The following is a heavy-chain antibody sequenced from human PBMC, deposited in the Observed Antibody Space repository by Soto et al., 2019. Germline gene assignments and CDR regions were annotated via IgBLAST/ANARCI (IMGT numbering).Heavy chain of an antibody. D-gene: IGHD3-3*01. V-gene: IGHV3-64*01. J-gene: IGHJ4*02. CDR3: ARRIGHDFWSGYTDY. CDR2: ISSNGGST. Sequence: EVQLVESGGGLVQPGGSLRLSCAASGFTFSSYAMHWVRQVPGKGLEYVSAISSNGGSTYYANSVKGRFTISRDNSKNTLYLQMGSLRAEDMAVYYCARRIGHDFWSGYTDYWGQGTLVTVSS. CDR1: GFTFSSYA.